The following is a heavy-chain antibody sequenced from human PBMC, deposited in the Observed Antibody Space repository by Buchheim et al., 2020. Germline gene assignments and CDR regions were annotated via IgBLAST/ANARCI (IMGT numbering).Heavy chain of an antibody. CDR2: ISYDGSNK. D-gene: IGHD6-13*01. V-gene: IGHV3-30*18. J-gene: IGHJ6*02. CDR3: AKYRYSSSLYTQYFFFVIYV. CDR1: GFTFSSYG. Sequence: QVQLVESGGGVVQPGRSLRLSCAASGFTFSSYGMHWVRQAPGKGLEWVAVISYDGSNKYYADSVKGRFTISRDNSKNTLYMQINSLRAEDTAVYYCAKYRYSSSLYTQYFFFVIYVLGQGAT.